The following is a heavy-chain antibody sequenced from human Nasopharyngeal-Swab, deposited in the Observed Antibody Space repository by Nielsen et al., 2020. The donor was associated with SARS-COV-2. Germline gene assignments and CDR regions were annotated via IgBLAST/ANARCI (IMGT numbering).Heavy chain of an antibody. J-gene: IGHJ4*02. CDR2: IKQDGSEK. Sequence: GESLKISCAASGFTFSSYWMSWVRQAPGKGLEWVANIKQDGSEKYYVDSVKGRFTISRDNAKNSLYLQMNSLRAEDTAVYYCAREGPDSGHVDPHFDYWGQGTLVTVSS. CDR1: GFTFSSYW. D-gene: IGHD5-12*01. CDR3: AREGPDSGHVDPHFDY. V-gene: IGHV3-7*01.